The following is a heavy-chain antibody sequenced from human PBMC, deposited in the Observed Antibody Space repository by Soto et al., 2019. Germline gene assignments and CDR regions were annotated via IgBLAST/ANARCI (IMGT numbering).Heavy chain of an antibody. CDR2: VTSSPSSM. Sequence: GGSLRLSCAASGFTFRGFSMNWVRQAPGKGLEWVSSVTSSPSSMFYADSVKGRFTISRDDAKDSLFLQMNSLRAADTAVYYCAREADFSSSGYVLDFWGLGTLVTVSS. CDR1: GFTFRGFS. J-gene: IGHJ4*02. D-gene: IGHD3-22*01. V-gene: IGHV3-21*01. CDR3: AREADFSSSGYVLDF.